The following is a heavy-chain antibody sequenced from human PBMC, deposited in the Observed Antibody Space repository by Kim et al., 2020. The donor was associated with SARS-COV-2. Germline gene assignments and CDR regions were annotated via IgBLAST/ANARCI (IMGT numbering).Heavy chain of an antibody. CDR3: ASQGSGSGIKKVTGVDY. J-gene: IGHJ4*01. D-gene: IGHD3-10*01. CDR2: IIPILGIA. Sequence: SVKVSCKASGGTFSSYAISWVRQAPGQGLEWMGRIIPILGIANYAQKFQGRVTITADKATSTAYMELSSLRSEDTAVYYCASQGSGSGIKKVTGVDYWG. CDR1: GGTFSSYA. V-gene: IGHV1-69*04.